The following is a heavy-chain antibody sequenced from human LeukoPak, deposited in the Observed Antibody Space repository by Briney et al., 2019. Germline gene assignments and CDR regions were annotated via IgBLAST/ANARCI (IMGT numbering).Heavy chain of an antibody. D-gene: IGHD4-17*01. CDR1: GFPFSSYA. J-gene: IGHJ4*02. V-gene: IGHV3-23*01. CDR3: AQRGTVTTCFDY. CDR2: ISGSGGST. Sequence: GGSLRLSCAASGFPFSSYAMICVRQAPGKGREWVSAISGSGGSTDYADSVKGRITISRDNSKNTLYLQMNSLRDEDTDVYYCAQRGTVTTCFDYWGQGTLVTVSS.